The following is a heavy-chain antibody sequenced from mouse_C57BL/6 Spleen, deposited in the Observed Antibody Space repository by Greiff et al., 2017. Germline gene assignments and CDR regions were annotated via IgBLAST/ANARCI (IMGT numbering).Heavy chain of an antibody. CDR2: IDPSDSYT. V-gene: IGHV1-50*01. D-gene: IGHD2-4*01. Sequence: QVQLKQPGAELVKPGASVKLSCKASGYTFTSYWMQWVKQRPGQGLAWIGEIDPSDSYTNYNPKFKGKATLTVDTSSSTAYMQLSSLTSEDSAVYYCAIAGDYDVGYWGQGTTLTVSS. J-gene: IGHJ2*01. CDR1: GYTFTSYW. CDR3: AIAGDYDVGY.